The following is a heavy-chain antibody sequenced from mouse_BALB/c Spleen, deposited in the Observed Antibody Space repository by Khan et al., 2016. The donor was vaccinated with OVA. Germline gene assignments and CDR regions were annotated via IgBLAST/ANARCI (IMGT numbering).Heavy chain of an antibody. CDR2: LWGDGST. V-gene: IGHV2-3*01. CDR1: GFSLTSYG. D-gene: IGHD1-1*01. Sequence: VQLVESGPGLVAPSQSLSITYTVSGFSLTSYGVNWVRQPPGKGLEWLGVLWGDGSTNYHSTLLSRLIISKDNSKRQVFLTLNSLQTDDTATYYCAKFTPDYYSMDYWGQGTSVTVSS. J-gene: IGHJ4*01. CDR3: AKFTPDYYSMDY.